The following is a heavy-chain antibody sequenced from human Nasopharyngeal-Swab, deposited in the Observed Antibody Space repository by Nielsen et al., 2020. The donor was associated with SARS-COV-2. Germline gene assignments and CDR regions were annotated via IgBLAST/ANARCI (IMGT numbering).Heavy chain of an antibody. Sequence: GESLKISCTTSGFTLSTYAMHWVRQAPGKGLEWVALIWSDSSNTFYADSVQGRFTISRDNSKNTLFLEMNSLGAEDTALYYCARNWPQFDSWGQGTLVTVSS. CDR1: GFTLSTYA. V-gene: IGHV3-33*01. CDR3: ARNWPQFDS. CDR2: IWSDSSNT. J-gene: IGHJ4*02.